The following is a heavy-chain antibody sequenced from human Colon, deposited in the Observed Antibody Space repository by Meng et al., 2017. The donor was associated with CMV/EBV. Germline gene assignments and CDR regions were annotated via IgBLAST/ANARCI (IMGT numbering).Heavy chain of an antibody. J-gene: IGHJ5*01. V-gene: IGHV3-66*02. CDR3: AREFSLGWFDS. CDR1: GFTISSNY. D-gene: IGHD3-3*02. CDR2: LYSGGDT. Sequence: GGSLRLSCAASGFTISSNYMSWIRQAPGKGLEWVSALYSGGDTHYADSVKGRFTISKDNSNNTLYLQMNSLRTEDTAVYYCAREFSLGWFDSWGQGTRVTVSS.